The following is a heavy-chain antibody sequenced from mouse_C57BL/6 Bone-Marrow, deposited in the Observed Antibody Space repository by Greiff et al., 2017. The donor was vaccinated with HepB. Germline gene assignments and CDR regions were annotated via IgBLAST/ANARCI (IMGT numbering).Heavy chain of an antibody. CDR1: GYTFTDHT. J-gene: IGHJ4*01. D-gene: IGHD2-4*01. Sequence: VQLQQSDAELVKPGASVKISCKVSGYTFTDHTIHWMKQRPEQGLEWIGYIYPRDGSTKYNEKFKGKATLTADKSSSTAYMQLNSLTSEDSAVYFCATRGDYALGAMDYWGQGTSVTVSS. CDR3: ATRGDYALGAMDY. V-gene: IGHV1-78*01. CDR2: IYPRDGST.